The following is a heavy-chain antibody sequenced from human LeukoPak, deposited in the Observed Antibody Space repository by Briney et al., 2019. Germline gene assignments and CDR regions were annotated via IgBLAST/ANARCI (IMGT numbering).Heavy chain of an antibody. CDR2: LDVGGST. D-gene: IGHD2-15*01. Sequence: GGSLRLSCAASGLSVSGNHMSWVRQPPGKGPEWVSVLDVGGSTYYADSVKGRFTISRDKSKNTLYPQINSLRAEETAVYYCARGGNSGGSLRSPFDIGGRGTMVTVSS. V-gene: IGHV3-53*01. CDR3: ARGGNSGGSLRSPFDI. CDR1: GLSVSGNH. J-gene: IGHJ3*02.